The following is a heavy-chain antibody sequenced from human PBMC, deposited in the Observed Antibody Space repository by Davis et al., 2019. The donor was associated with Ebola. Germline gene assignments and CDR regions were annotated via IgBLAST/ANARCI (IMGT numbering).Heavy chain of an antibody. CDR3: ARAEDFWSGYYTYDY. D-gene: IGHD3-3*01. CDR1: GFTFSSYS. V-gene: IGHV3-48*02. Sequence: PGGSLRLSCAASGFTFSSYSMNWVRQAPGKGLEWVSYISSSSSTIYYADSVKGRFTISRDNAKNSLYLQMNSLRDEDTAVYYCARAEDFWSGYYTYDYWGQGTLVTVSS. CDR2: ISSSSSTI. J-gene: IGHJ4*02.